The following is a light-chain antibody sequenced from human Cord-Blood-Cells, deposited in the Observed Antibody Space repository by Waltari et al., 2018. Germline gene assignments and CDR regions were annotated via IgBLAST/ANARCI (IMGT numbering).Light chain of an antibody. V-gene: IGLV2-23*01. CDR3: CSYAGSSWV. CDR1: SSDVGSYNL. Sequence: QSALTQPASVSGSPGQSITISCTGTSSDVGSYNLVSWYQQPPGKAPKLKIQEGSQRPSGVSNRCACYRSGNTASLTISGLQAEDEADYYCCSYAGSSWVFGGGTKLTVL. J-gene: IGLJ3*02. CDR2: EGS.